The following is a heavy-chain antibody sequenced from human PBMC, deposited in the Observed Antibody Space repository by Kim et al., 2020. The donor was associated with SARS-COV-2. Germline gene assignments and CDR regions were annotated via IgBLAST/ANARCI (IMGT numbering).Heavy chain of an antibody. CDR3: ARLGTMVRGAINWFDP. J-gene: IGHJ5*02. Sequence: LKSRVTISVDPSQNQFSLKLSSVTAADTAVYYCARLGTMVRGAINWFDPWGQGTLVTVSS. V-gene: IGHV4-34*01. D-gene: IGHD3-10*01.